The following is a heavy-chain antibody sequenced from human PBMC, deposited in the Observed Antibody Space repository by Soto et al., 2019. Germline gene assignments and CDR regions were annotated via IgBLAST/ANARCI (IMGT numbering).Heavy chain of an antibody. Sequence: GGSLRLSCAASGFTFDDYAMHWVRQAPGKGLEWVSGISWNRGSIGYADSVKGRFTISRDNAKNSLYLQMNSLRVEDTALYYCVKGGYCSSTSCPLKYWGQGTLVTVSS. V-gene: IGHV3-9*01. CDR2: ISWNRGSI. CDR1: GFTFDDYA. D-gene: IGHD2-2*01. J-gene: IGHJ4*02. CDR3: VKGGYCSSTSCPLKY.